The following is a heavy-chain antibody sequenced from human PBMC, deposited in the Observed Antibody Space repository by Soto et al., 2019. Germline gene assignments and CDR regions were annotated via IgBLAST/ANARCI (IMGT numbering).Heavy chain of an antibody. V-gene: IGHV2-5*02. CDR2: IYWDDDK. CDR1: GFSLSTGGVG. D-gene: IGHD1-1*01. Sequence: QITLEESGPARVKPTQPLTLTCTFSGFSLSTGGVGVGWIRQPPGKALERLALIYWDDDKRYSPSLRSRLTVTKDTSRNQVVLTMTNMDPVDTATYYCAHRAGLQGNWNGGYFDFWGQGALVTVSS. J-gene: IGHJ4*02. CDR3: AHRAGLQGNWNGGYFDF.